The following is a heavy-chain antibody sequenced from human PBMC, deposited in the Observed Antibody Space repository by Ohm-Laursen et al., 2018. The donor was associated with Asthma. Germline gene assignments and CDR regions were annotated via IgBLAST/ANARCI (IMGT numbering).Heavy chain of an antibody. J-gene: IGHJ4*02. CDR1: GGSISSSSCY. CDR3: ARGTFYYESTGYYFFDH. Sequence: SETLSLTWTASGGSISSSSCYWAWIRQPPGKGLEWIGSIYYSGSTYQNPSLKSRVTISVDTSKNQFSLKLSPVTAADTAVYYCARGTFYYESTGYYFFDHWGQGALVTVSS. V-gene: IGHV4-39*07. D-gene: IGHD3-22*01. CDR2: IYYSGST.